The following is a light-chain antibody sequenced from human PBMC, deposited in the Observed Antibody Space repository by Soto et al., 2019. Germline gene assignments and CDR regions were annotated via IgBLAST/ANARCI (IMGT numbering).Light chain of an antibody. CDR1: QDISNY. Sequence: DIQMTQSPSSLSASVGDRVTITCQASQDISNYLNWYQQKPGKAPKLLIYDASNLETGVPSRSXGSGSGTDFTYTISSLQPEDIATYYCKQYDNLPPFTFGPGTKVDIK. V-gene: IGKV1-33*01. CDR3: KQYDNLPPFT. CDR2: DAS. J-gene: IGKJ3*01.